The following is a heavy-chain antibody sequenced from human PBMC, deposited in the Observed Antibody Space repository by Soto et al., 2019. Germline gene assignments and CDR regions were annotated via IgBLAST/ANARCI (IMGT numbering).Heavy chain of an antibody. V-gene: IGHV1-18*01. CDR1: AYTFNTYG. CDR3: ARDGRKQLWVEGRNAMDV. Sequence: QVQLVQSGPEVKKPGASVKVSCKASAYTFNTYGISWVRRAPGQGLEWMGWISGHNGQTNYAQKFRGRVTITTDTSTSTAYMELRSLRSDDTAIYYCARDGRKQLWVEGRNAMDVWGQGTTFTVSS. CDR2: ISGHNGQT. J-gene: IGHJ6*02. D-gene: IGHD5-18*01.